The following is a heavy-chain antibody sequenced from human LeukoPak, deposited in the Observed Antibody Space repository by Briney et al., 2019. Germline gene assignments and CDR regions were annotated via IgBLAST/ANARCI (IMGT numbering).Heavy chain of an antibody. Sequence: GESLKISCKSSGYRFTSYWIGWVRQMPGKGLEWKGIIYPGDSDTKYSPSIQGQVTISADKSIITAYLQWSSLKASDTAMYYCTRHGFGRAHSNNRLFDPWGQGTLVTVSS. CDR3: TRHGFGRAHSNNRLFDP. J-gene: IGHJ5*02. CDR2: IYPGDSDT. CDR1: GYRFTSYW. V-gene: IGHV5-51*01. D-gene: IGHD3-10*01.